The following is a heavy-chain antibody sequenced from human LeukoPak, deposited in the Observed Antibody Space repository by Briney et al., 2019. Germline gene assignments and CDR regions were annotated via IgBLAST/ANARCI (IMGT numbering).Heavy chain of an antibody. CDR2: ITSTRSNI. CDR3: ARVGGYYGDYPFDY. V-gene: IGHV3-48*01. CDR1: GFTFSSYD. J-gene: IGHJ4*02. D-gene: IGHD4-17*01. Sequence: PGGSLRLSCGVSGFTFSSYDMKWVRQAPGKGLEWISYITSTRSNIYYADSVKGRFTISRDNAKSSLFLQMNSLRAEDTAMYYCARVGGYYGDYPFDYWGQGALVTVSS.